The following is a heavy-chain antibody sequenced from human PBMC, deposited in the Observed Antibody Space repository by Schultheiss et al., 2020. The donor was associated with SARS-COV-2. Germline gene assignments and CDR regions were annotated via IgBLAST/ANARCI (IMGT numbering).Heavy chain of an antibody. D-gene: IGHD2-8*01. Sequence: SETLSLTCAVSGGSISSGYYWGWIRQPPGKGLEWIGEIYHSGSTNYNPSLKSRITISVDTSKNQFSLKLSSVTAADTAVYYCARGWGYCTNGVCYTFHYYGMDVWGQGTTVTVSS. CDR3: ARGWGYCTNGVCYTFHYYGMDV. J-gene: IGHJ6*02. CDR2: IYHSGST. CDR1: GGSISSGYY. V-gene: IGHV4-38-2*01.